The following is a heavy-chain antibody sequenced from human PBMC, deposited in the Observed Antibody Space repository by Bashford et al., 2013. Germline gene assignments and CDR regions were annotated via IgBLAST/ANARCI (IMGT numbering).Heavy chain of an antibody. D-gene: IGHD2-21*02. CDR3: ARKEYVAQYCGGDCYSPWAFDNWFDP. CDR2: LNGDGSST. J-gene: IGHJ5*02. V-gene: IGHV3-74*01. Sequence: VRQAPGKGLVWVSRLNGDGSSTSYADSVKGRFTISRDNAKNTLYLQMNSLRAEDTAVYYCARKEYVAQYCGGDCYSPWAFDNWFDPWGQGTLVTVSS.